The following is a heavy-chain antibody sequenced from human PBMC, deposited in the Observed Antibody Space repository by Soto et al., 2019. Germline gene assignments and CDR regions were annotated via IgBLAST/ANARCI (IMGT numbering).Heavy chain of an antibody. CDR2: IIPIFGTA. J-gene: IGHJ6*02. CDR1: GCTFSSYA. D-gene: IGHD3-3*01. V-gene: IGHV1-69*06. CDR3: ARGARYDFWSGYYYYYGMDV. Sequence: SVKVSCKASGCTFSSYAISWVRQAPGQGLEWMGGIIPIFGTANYAQKFQGRVTITADKSTSTAYMELSSLRSEDTAVYYCARGARYDFWSGYYYYYGMDVWGQGTTVTVSS.